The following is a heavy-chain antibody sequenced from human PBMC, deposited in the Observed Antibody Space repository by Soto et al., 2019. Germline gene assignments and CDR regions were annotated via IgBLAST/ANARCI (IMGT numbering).Heavy chain of an antibody. V-gene: IGHV4-59*08. CDR2: IYYSGST. CDR1: YGNIVGYC. CDR3: ARHNGPLYVGYYYDMDV. D-gene: IGHD3-16*01. J-gene: IGHJ6*02. Sequence: SLMLCDTWSVLYGNIVGYCCSRISKHPGKGLEWIGYIYYSGSTNYNPSLKSRVTISVDTSKNQFSLKLSSVTAADTAVYYCARHNGPLYVGYYYDMDVWGQGTTVTGSS.